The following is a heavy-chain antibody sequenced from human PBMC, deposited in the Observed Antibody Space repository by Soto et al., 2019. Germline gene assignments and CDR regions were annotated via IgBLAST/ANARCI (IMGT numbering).Heavy chain of an antibody. CDR1: GFTFSDYY. CDR2: ISSRGNFT. V-gene: IGHV3-11*06. J-gene: IGHJ6*02. Sequence: HVQMVESGGDLVKPGGSLRLSCAVSGFTFSDYYMSWIRQAPEKGLEWVAYISSRGNFTNYADSVRGRFTISRDNVKKSLFLQMDSLRDEDTAVYYGARDGGVINAGATGGWYGMDVWGQGTTVIVSS. CDR3: ARDGGVINAGATGGWYGMDV. D-gene: IGHD1-1*01.